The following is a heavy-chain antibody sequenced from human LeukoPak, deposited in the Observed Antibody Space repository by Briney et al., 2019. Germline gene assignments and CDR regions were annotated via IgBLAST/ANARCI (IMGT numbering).Heavy chain of an antibody. Sequence: SETLSLTCTVSGGSISSYYWSWIRQPPGKGLEWIGYIYYSGSTNYNPSLKSRVTISVDTSKNQFSLKLSSVTAADAAVYYCASQGTTAYYYMDVWGKGTTVTVSS. J-gene: IGHJ6*03. D-gene: IGHD2/OR15-2a*01. CDR2: IYYSGST. V-gene: IGHV4-59*01. CDR1: GGSISSYY. CDR3: ASQGTTAYYYMDV.